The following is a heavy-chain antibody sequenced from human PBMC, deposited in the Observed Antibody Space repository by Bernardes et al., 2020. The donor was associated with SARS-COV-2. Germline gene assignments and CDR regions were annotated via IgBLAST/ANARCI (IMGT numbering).Heavy chain of an antibody. CDR3: ARDSEYPSRRFDY. CDR2: IYSSGIT. D-gene: IGHD2-2*01. J-gene: IGHJ4*02. V-gene: IGHV4-31*03. CDR1: GASINTGPYY. Sequence: SETLSLTCSVSGASINTGPYYWTWIRQRPGKGLEWIGYIYSSGITYYSSSLKSRVSISLDTSKSQFSLHLTSMTAADTAVYYCARDSEYPSRRFDYWGQGTPVTVSS.